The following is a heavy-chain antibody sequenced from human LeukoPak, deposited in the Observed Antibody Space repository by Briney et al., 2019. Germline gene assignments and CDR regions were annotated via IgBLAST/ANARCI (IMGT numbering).Heavy chain of an antibody. D-gene: IGHD3-3*01. CDR3: ASIDFWSGYPNWSDP. Sequence: PSETLSLTCAVSGYSISSGYYWGWIRQPPGKGLEWIGSIYHSGSTYYNPSLKSRVTISVDTSKNQFSLKLSSVTAADTAVYYCASIDFWSGYPNWSDPWGQGTLVTVSS. J-gene: IGHJ5*02. CDR1: GYSISSGYY. CDR2: IYHSGST. V-gene: IGHV4-38-2*01.